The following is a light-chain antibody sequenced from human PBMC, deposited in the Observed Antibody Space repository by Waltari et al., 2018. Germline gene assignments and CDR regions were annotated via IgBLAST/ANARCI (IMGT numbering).Light chain of an antibody. Sequence: QSALPQPASVSGSPGQSITISCTGPNNDLRIYNSVTWYQQHPGRAPKLIIYDVDNRPSGVSDRCPASKSGNTASLTISGLQAEDEADYYCNSYTVSGTYVFGTGTRVTVL. CDR2: DVD. V-gene: IGLV2-14*01. CDR3: NSYTVSGTYV. J-gene: IGLJ1*01. CDR1: NNDLRIYNS.